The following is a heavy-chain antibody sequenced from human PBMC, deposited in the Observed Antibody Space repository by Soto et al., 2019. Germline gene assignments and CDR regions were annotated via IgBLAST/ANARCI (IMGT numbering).Heavy chain of an antibody. Sequence: QVHLVESGGGVVQPGGSLRLSCAASGFTFSRYAMHWVRQAPGEGLEWVAVISRDGSSKYYGDSVKGRFTVSRDNSNNPLYLSRTSLRPYDTAVFYCASSRNGAVPDSINFGGQGTLVTVSS. CDR2: ISRDGSSK. V-gene: IGHV3-30*14. CDR3: ASSRNGAVPDSINF. J-gene: IGHJ4*02. CDR1: GFTFSRYA. D-gene: IGHD2-8*01.